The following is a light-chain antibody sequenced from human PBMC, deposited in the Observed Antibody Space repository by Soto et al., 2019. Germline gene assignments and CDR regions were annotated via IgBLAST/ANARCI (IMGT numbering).Light chain of an antibody. Sequence: EVVLTQSPSTLSLSPGERATLSCRASHSIGNYLAWYQQKPGQAPRLLIYAASNLPIGIPARFSGSGSGTDFTLTISSLESEDFAVYYCQQRNNWPLTFGAGTKVEIK. V-gene: IGKV3-11*01. CDR1: HSIGNY. CDR3: QQRNNWPLT. J-gene: IGKJ4*01. CDR2: AAS.